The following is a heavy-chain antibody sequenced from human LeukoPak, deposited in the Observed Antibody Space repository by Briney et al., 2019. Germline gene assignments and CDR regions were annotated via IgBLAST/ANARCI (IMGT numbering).Heavy chain of an antibody. CDR1: GYTLTELS. CDR2: INPNSGGT. Sequence: GASVKVSCKVSGYTLTELSMHWLRQAPGQGLEWMGWINPNSGGTKYAQKFQGRVTMTRDTSISTAYMELSRLRSDDTAVFYCARDRLRLGYERTNWFDPWGQGTLVTLSS. V-gene: IGHV1-2*02. J-gene: IGHJ5*02. CDR3: ARDRLRLGYERTNWFDP. D-gene: IGHD2-15*01.